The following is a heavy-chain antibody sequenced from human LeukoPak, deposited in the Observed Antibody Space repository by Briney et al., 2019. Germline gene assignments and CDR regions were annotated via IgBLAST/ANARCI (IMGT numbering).Heavy chain of an antibody. D-gene: IGHD2-15*01. CDR3: ARGRVATPNWFDP. CDR1: GYPFTSYD. J-gene: IGHJ5*02. Sequence: EASVKVSCKASGYPFTSYDINWVRQATGQGLEWVGWMNPNTANTAYAQKFQGRVTMTRDASISTAYMELSSLRPEDTAVYYCARGRVATPNWFDPWGQGTLVTVSS. CDR2: MNPNTANT. V-gene: IGHV1-8*01.